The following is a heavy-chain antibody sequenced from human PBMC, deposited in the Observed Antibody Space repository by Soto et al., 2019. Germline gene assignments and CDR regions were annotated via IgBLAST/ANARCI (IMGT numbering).Heavy chain of an antibody. D-gene: IGHD4-17*01. CDR3: ARGATRTTVKTIDY. Sequence: ASVKVSCKASGYTFTSYGISWVRQAPGQGLEWMGWISAYNGNTNYAQKLQGRVTMTTDTSTSTAYMELRSPRSDDTAVYYCARGATRTTVKTIDYWGQGTLVTVSS. CDR1: GYTFTSYG. CDR2: ISAYNGNT. J-gene: IGHJ4*02. V-gene: IGHV1-18*04.